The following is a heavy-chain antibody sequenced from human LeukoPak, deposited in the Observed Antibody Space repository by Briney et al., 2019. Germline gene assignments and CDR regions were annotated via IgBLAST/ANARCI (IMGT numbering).Heavy chain of an antibody. CDR1: GGSISSHY. V-gene: IGHV4-59*11. J-gene: IGHJ5*02. D-gene: IGHD7-27*01. CDR2: IYYSGST. Sequence: SETLSLTCTVSGGSISSHYWSWIRQPPGKGLEWIGYIYYSGSTNYNPSLKSRVTISVDTSKNQFSLKLSSVTAADTAVYYCARVWGADTRPAQRWFDPWGQGTLVTVSS. CDR3: ARVWGADTRPAQRWFDP.